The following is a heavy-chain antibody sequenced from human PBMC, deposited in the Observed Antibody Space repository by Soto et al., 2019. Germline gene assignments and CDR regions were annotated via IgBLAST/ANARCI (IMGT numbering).Heavy chain of an antibody. J-gene: IGHJ5*02. D-gene: IGHD3-22*01. V-gene: IGHV4-39*01. CDR2: IYYSGST. CDR1: GGSISSSSYY. Sequence: SETLSLTCTVSGGSISSSSYYWGWIRQPPGKGLEWIGSIYYSGSTYYNPSLKSRVTISVDTSKNQFSLKLRSVTAADTAVYYCVRLSSGYYGSGDWFDPWGQGTLVTVSS. CDR3: VRLSSGYYGSGDWFDP.